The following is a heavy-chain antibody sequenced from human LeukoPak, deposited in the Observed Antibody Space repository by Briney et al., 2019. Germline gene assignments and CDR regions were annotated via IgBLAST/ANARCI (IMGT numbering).Heavy chain of an antibody. CDR3: ARVARLSDYYDSSGYSRGGYFDY. V-gene: IGHV3-30-3*01. J-gene: IGHJ4*02. CDR1: GFTFSNYA. CDR2: ISSGGSNG. Sequence: PGGSLRLSCAASGFTFSNYAMQRVRQAPGKGLEWVTVISSGGSNGYYADSVKGRFTISRDNSKNTLYLQMNSLRAEDTAVYYCARVARLSDYYDSSGYSRGGYFDYWGQGTLVTVSS. D-gene: IGHD3-22*01.